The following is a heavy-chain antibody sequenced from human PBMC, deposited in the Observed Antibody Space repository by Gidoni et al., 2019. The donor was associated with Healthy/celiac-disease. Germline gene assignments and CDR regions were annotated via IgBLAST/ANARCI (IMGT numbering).Heavy chain of an antibody. Sequence: EVQLLESGGGLVQPGGSLRLSCAASGFPFSSYAMSGVRQAPGKGLEWVSAISGSGGSTYYADSVKGRFTISRDNSKNTLYLQMNSLRAEDTAVYYCAKVRGGLLLLWFGTRGYFDYWGQGTLVTVSS. CDR3: AKVRGGLLLLWFGTRGYFDY. D-gene: IGHD3-10*01. V-gene: IGHV3-23*01. CDR1: GFPFSSYA. J-gene: IGHJ4*02. CDR2: ISGSGGST.